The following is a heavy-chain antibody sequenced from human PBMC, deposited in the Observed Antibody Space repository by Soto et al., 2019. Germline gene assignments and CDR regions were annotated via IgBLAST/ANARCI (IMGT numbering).Heavy chain of an antibody. Sequence: GGSLRLSCAASGFTFITYAMSWVRQAPGKGLEWVSSITGTGGSTYYADSVKGRFTISRDNSKNTLYLQMNSLRAEDTAVYYCARDKRDLRFLEWSYYFDYWGQATLVTVSS. CDR1: GFTFITYA. CDR2: ITGTGGST. V-gene: IGHV3-23*01. D-gene: IGHD3-3*01. CDR3: ARDKRDLRFLEWSYYFDY. J-gene: IGHJ4*02.